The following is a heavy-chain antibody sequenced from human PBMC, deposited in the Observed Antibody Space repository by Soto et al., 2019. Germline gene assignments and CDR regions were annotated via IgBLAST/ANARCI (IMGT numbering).Heavy chain of an antibody. Sequence: EVQLLESGGGLVQPGGSLRLSCAACGFTFSSYAMSWVRQAPGKGLEWVSAISGRCGSTYYADSVKGRFTISRDNSKNALYLKMNRLRAEDTAVYNCAKDQGTVVVQAATNDEYSFDIRGQRTIDTDSS. V-gene: IGHV3-23*01. CDR1: GFTFSSYA. D-gene: IGHD2-2*01. CDR3: AKDQGTVVVQAATNDEYSFDI. CDR2: ISGRCGST. J-gene: IGHJ3*02.